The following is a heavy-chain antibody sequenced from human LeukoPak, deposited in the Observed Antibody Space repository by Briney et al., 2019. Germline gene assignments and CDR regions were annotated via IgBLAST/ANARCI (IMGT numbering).Heavy chain of an antibody. CDR3: ARGTLYYGAFDI. CDR2: ITPSGGST. CDR1: GYTFTNYY. J-gene: IGHJ3*02. D-gene: IGHD2-8*01. V-gene: IGHV1-46*01. Sequence: ASVQISCKASGYTFTNYYMHWVRQAPGQGLEWLGLITPSGGSTWYAQKFQGRVTMTRDMSTSTDYMELSSLRSEDTAVYYCARGTLYYGAFDIWGQGTMVTVSS.